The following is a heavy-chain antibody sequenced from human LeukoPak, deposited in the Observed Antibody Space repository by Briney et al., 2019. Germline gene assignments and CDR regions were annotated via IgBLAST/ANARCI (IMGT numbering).Heavy chain of an antibody. V-gene: IGHV3-30*18. CDR1: GITLSSYD. Sequence: GGSLRLSCAGPGITLSSYDMHWGRQARGKGLEWVAVISYDGSKKYYADSVKGRFTISRDNSKNTLYLQMNSQRAEDAAVYYCAKDLGYSSGLYGFDYWGQGTLVTVSS. J-gene: IGHJ4*02. CDR2: ISYDGSKK. D-gene: IGHD6-19*01. CDR3: AKDLGYSSGLYGFDY.